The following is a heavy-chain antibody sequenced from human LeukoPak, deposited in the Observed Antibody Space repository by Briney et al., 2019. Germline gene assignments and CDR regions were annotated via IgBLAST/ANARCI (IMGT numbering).Heavy chain of an antibody. J-gene: IGHJ5*02. D-gene: IGHD6-13*01. CDR1: GYTFTGYY. CDR3: ASVYRGSSWYSDTRNWFDP. V-gene: IGHV1-2*02. Sequence: GASVKVSCKASGYTFTGYYMHWVRQAPGQGLEWMGWINPNSGGTNYAQKFQGRVTMTRDTSISTAYMELSRLTSDDTAVYYCASVYRGSSWYSDTRNWFDPWGQGTLVTVSS. CDR2: INPNSGGT.